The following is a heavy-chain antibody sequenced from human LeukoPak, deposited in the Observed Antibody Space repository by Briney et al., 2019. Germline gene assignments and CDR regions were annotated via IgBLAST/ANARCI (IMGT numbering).Heavy chain of an antibody. Sequence: GESLKISCKASGYRFISYRIAWVRQPPGKGLEWMGIIYPGDSDVRYSPSLQGQVTLSVDKFITTAYLQWSSLRASDTATYLCARLSNPGSMGAFDVWGQGTMVTVSS. CDR2: IYPGDSDV. J-gene: IGHJ3*01. D-gene: IGHD2/OR15-2a*01. CDR3: ARLSNPGSMGAFDV. CDR1: GYRFISYR. V-gene: IGHV5-51*01.